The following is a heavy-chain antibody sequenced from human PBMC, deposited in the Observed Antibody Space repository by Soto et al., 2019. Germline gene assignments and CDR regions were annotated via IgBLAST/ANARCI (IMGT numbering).Heavy chain of an antibody. D-gene: IGHD5-12*01. CDR3: ARLIKRYDYEYFDY. CDR2: IYYSGST. Sequence: SETLSLTCTVSGGSISSYYWSWIRQPPGKGLEWIGYIYYSGSTNYNPSLKSRVTISVDTSKNQFSLKLSSVTAADTAVYYCARLIKRYDYEYFDYWGQGTLVTVSS. V-gene: IGHV4-59*01. J-gene: IGHJ4*02. CDR1: GGSISSYY.